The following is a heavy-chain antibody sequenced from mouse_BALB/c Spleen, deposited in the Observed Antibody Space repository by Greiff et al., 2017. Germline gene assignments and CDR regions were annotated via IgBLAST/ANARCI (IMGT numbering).Heavy chain of an antibody. Sequence: DVMLVESGGGLVKPGGSLKLSCAASGFTFCSYTMSWVRQTPEKRLEWVATISSGGSYTYYPDSVKGRFTISRDNAKNTLYLQMSSLKSEDTAMYYCTREESLAYWGQGTLVTVSA. CDR2: ISSGGSYT. CDR1: GFTFCSYT. V-gene: IGHV5-6-4*01. CDR3: TREESLAY. J-gene: IGHJ3*01.